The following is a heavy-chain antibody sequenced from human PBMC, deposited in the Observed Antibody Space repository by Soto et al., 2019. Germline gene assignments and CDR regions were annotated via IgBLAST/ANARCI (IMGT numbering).Heavy chain of an antibody. V-gene: IGHV3-66*04. CDR1: GFTVSSTY. Sequence: GGSLRLSCAASGFTVSSTYMTWVRQAPGKGLEWVSTLSSGGRPYYADSVKGRFTISRDNSANTLYLQMNSLRAEDTAVYYCARQIYDSDTGPNFQYYFDSWGQGTLVTVSS. J-gene: IGHJ4*02. D-gene: IGHD3-22*01. CDR3: ARQIYDSDTGPNFQYYFDS. CDR2: LSSGGRP.